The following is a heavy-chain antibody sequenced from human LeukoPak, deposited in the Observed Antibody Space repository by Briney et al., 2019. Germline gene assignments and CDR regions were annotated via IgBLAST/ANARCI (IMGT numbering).Heavy chain of an antibody. CDR3: ARVTYYYDRSGYSTFLDVDC. Sequence: GASVKVSCKASGYTFTSYGSSWVRQAPGQGLEWMGWISAYNGNTNYAQKFQGRVTMTTDTSTRTAYMELRSLRSDDTAVYYCARVTYYYDRSGYSTFLDVDCWGQGTLVTVSS. CDR1: GYTFTSYG. V-gene: IGHV1-18*01. J-gene: IGHJ4*02. D-gene: IGHD3-22*01. CDR2: ISAYNGNT.